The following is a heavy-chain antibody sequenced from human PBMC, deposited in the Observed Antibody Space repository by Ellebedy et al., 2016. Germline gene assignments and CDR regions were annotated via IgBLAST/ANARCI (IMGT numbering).Heavy chain of an antibody. J-gene: IGHJ6*02. CDR3: ARDREVRGVISYYYGMDV. V-gene: IGHV1-18*01. Sequence: ASVKVSXXASGYTFTSYGISWVRQAPGQGLEWMGWISVYNGNANYAQKFQGRVTMTTDTSTSTAYMELRSLRSDDTAVYYCARDREVRGVISYYYGMDVWGQGTTVTVSS. D-gene: IGHD3-10*01. CDR1: GYTFTSYG. CDR2: ISVYNGNA.